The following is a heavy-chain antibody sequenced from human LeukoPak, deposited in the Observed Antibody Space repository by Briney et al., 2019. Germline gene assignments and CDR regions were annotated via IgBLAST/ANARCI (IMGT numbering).Heavy chain of an antibody. CDR3: ARGIAAAGPGGGILFDP. Sequence: SGKVSCKASGGTFSSYAISWVRQAPGQGLEWMGRIIPILGIANYAQKFQGRVTITADKSTSTAYMELSSLRSEDTAVYYCARGIAAAGPGGGILFDPWGQGTLVTVSS. CDR2: IIPILGIA. V-gene: IGHV1-69*04. CDR1: GGTFSSYA. D-gene: IGHD6-13*01. J-gene: IGHJ5*02.